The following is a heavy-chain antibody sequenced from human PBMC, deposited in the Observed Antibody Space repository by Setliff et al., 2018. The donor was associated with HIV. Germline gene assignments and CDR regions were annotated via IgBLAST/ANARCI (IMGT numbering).Heavy chain of an antibody. D-gene: IGHD3-3*01. Sequence: GASVKVSCKASRSTFNSHTINWVRQAPGQGLDWMGRIIPILGVANYAQRFQGKVTITADKSTCTAYMELTSLRFDDTAMYYCVRGVQSPPHYSYYYMDVWGEGTMVTVSS. CDR3: VRGVQSPPHYSYYYMDV. V-gene: IGHV1-69*02. CDR2: IIPILGVA. J-gene: IGHJ6*03. CDR1: RSTFNSHT.